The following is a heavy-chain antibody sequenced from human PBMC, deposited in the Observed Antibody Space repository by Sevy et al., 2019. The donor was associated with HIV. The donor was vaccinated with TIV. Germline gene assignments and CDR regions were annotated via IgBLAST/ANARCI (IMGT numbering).Heavy chain of an antibody. D-gene: IGHD6-13*01. CDR3: AGRWGSSWYPRAFDI. V-gene: IGHV1-2*02. Sequence: ASVKVSCKASGYTFTGYYMHWERQAPGQGLEWMGWINPNSGGTNYAQKFQGRVTMTRDTSISTAYMELRRLRSDDTAVYYCAGRWGSSWYPRAFDIWGQGTMVTVSS. CDR2: INPNSGGT. CDR1: GYTFTGYY. J-gene: IGHJ3*02.